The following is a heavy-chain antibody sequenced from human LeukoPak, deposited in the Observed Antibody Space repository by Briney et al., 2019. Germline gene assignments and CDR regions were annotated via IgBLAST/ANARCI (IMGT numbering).Heavy chain of an antibody. CDR3: ARGSYNRNPDWFDP. CDR2: IYYSGST. V-gene: IGHV4-59*01. CDR1: GGSISSYY. J-gene: IGHJ5*02. Sequence: SETLSLTCTVSGGSISSYYWSWIRQPPGKGLEWIGYIYYSGSTNYNPSLKSRVTISVDTSKNQFSLKLSSVTAADTAVYYCARGSYNRNPDWFDPWGQGTLVTVSS. D-gene: IGHD1-20*01.